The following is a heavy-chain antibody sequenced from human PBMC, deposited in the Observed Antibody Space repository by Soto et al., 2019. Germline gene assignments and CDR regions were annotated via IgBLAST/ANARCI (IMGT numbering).Heavy chain of an antibody. Sequence: QVQLQESGPGLVKPSENLSLTCTVSGGSISSYYWSWIRQPPGKGLEWIAYIYYSGSTNYNPALKGRVTISVDSSKNQFSLKLSSVTAADTAVDCCARHCSGGSCYYAFDIWGQGTMVTGSS. CDR1: GGSISSYY. CDR3: ARHCSGGSCYYAFDI. CDR2: IYYSGST. J-gene: IGHJ3*02. D-gene: IGHD2-15*01. V-gene: IGHV4-59*08.